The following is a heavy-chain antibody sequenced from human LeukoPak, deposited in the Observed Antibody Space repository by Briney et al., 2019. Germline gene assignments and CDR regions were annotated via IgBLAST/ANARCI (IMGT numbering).Heavy chain of an antibody. D-gene: IGHD4-17*01. CDR1: GGSISSGSYY. CDR3: ARYGDYKPLDYFDY. J-gene: IGHJ4*02. Sequence: PSETLSLTCTVSGGSISSGSYYWSWIRQPAGKGLEWIGEINHSGSTNYNPSLKSRVTISVDTSKNQFSLKLSSVTAADTAVYYCARYGDYKPLDYFDYWGQGTLVTVSS. CDR2: INHSGST. V-gene: IGHV4-61*10.